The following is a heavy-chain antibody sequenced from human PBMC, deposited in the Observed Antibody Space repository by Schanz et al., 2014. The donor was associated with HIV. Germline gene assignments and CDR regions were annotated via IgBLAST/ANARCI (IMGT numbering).Heavy chain of an antibody. V-gene: IGHV4-4*07. Sequence: QVQLQESGPGLVKPSETLSLTCTVSGDSMDYYYWSWIRQPAGKGLEWIGRIYISGDTNYNPSLNSRFTMSVDTSKNQFSLNLSSVTAADTAVYYCARTPYYFDYWGQGTLVTVSS. CDR1: GDSMDYYY. J-gene: IGHJ4*02. CDR2: IYISGDT. CDR3: ARTPYYFDY.